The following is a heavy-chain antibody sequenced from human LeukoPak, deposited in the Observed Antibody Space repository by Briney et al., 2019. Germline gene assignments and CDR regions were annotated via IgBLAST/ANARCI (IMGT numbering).Heavy chain of an antibody. V-gene: IGHV1-3*03. CDR3: ARGGQEMATPQEQGTDDY. D-gene: IGHD5-24*01. J-gene: IGHJ4*02. Sequence: ASVKVSCKASGYTFTSYAMHWVRQAPGQRLEWMGWINAGNGNTKYSQEFQGRVTITRDTSASTAYMELSSLRSEDMAVYYCARGGQEMATPQEQGTDDYWGQGTLVTVSS. CDR1: GYTFTSYA. CDR2: INAGNGNT.